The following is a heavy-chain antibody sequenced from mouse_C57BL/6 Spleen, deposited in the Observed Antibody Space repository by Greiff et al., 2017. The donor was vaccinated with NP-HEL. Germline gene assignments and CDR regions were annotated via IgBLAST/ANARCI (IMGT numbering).Heavy chain of an antibody. CDR1: GYTFTSYW. CDR2: IHPNSGST. V-gene: IGHV1-64*01. D-gene: IGHD1-1*01. CDR3: AREGYYGSSPAWFAY. Sequence: QVQLQRSGAELVKPGASVKLSCKASGYTFTSYWMHWVKQRPGQGLEWIGMIHPNSGSTNYNEKFKSKATLTVDKSSSTAYMQLSSLTSEDSAVYYCAREGYYGSSPAWFAYWGQGTLVTVSA. J-gene: IGHJ3*01.